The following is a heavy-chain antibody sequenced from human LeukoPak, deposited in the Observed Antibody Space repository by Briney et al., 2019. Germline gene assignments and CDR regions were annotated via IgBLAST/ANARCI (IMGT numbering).Heavy chain of an antibody. CDR1: GGTFSSYA. V-gene: IGHV1-69*05. CDR3: ARHPGIAVADYYFDY. J-gene: IGHJ4*02. D-gene: IGHD6-19*01. CDR2: IIPIFGTA. Sequence: SSVKVSFKASGGTFSSYAISWVRQAPGQGLEWMGRIIPIFGTANYAQKFQGRVTITTDESTSTAYMELSSLRSEDTAVYYCARHPGIAVADYYFDYWGQGTLVTVSS.